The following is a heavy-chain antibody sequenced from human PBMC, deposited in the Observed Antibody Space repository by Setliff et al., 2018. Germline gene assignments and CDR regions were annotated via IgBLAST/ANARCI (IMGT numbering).Heavy chain of an antibody. D-gene: IGHD3-3*01. CDR3: ARCITIFGVVIPNAFDY. CDR2: IYWDDDK. V-gene: IGHV2-5*08. Sequence: TLSLTCTVSGGSISSGGYYWSWIRQPPGKALEWLALIYWDDDKRYSPSLKSRLTITKDTSKNQVVLTMTNMDPVDTATYYCARCITIFGVVIPNAFDYWGQGTLVTVSS. J-gene: IGHJ4*02. CDR1: GGSISSGGYY.